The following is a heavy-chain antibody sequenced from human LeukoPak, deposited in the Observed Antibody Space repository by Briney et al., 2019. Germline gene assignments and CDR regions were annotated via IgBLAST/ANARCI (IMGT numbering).Heavy chain of an antibody. D-gene: IGHD2-2*01. CDR1: GFTFDDYA. CDR3: AKDLLYCSSTSCYAPLDY. CDR2: ISGDGGST. Sequence: GGSLRLSCAASGFTFDDYAMHWVRQAPGKGLEWVSLISGDGGSTYYADSVKGRFTISRDNSKNTLYLQMNSLRTEDTALYYCAKDLLYCSSTSCYAPLDYWGQGTLVTVSS. V-gene: IGHV3-43*02. J-gene: IGHJ4*02.